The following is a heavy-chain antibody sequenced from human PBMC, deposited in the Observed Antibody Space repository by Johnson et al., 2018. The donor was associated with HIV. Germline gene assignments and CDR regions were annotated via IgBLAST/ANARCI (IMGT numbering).Heavy chain of an antibody. CDR3: ARDRDRLNWNYGALDI. D-gene: IGHD1-7*01. J-gene: IGHJ3*02. CDR2: VSYDGSER. V-gene: IGHV3-30*03. Sequence: QVQLVESGGDVVQPGRSLRLSCAASGFTFSTYGMHWVRQAPGKGLEWVAVVSYDGSERYYADSVKGRFTISRDNGNKEVYLQMDSLRVEDTAVYYCARDRDRLNWNYGALDIWGQGTMVTVSS. CDR1: GFTFSTYG.